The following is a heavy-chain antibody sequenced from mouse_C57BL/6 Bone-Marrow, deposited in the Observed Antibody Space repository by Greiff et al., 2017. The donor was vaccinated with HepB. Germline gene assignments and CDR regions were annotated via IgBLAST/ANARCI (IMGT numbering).Heavy chain of an antibody. V-gene: IGHV3-1*01. CDR1: GYSITSGYD. D-gene: IGHD1-1*01. CDR2: ISYSGST. J-gene: IGHJ1*03. Sequence: EVKLLESGPGMVKPSQSLSLTCTVTGYSITSGYDWHWIRHFPGNKLEWMGYISYSGSTNYNPSLKSRIPITHDTSKNHFFLKLNSVTTEDTATYYCARHYGSSGDWYFDVWGTGTTVTVSS. CDR3: ARHYGSSGDWYFDV.